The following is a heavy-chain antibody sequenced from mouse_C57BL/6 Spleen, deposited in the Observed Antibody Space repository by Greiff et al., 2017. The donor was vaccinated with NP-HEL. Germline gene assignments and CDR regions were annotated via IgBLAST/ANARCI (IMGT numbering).Heavy chain of an antibody. D-gene: IGHD1-1*01. CDR1: GYSFTGYY. CDR3: ARGITTVVAPDY. V-gene: IGHV1-43*01. CDR2: INPSTGGT. Sequence: EVQLQQSGPELVKPGASVKISCKASGYSFTGYYMHWVKQSSEKSLEWIGEINPSTGGTSYNQKFKGKATLTVDKSSSTAYMQLKSLTSEDSAVYYCARGITTVVAPDYWGQGTTLTVSS. J-gene: IGHJ2*01.